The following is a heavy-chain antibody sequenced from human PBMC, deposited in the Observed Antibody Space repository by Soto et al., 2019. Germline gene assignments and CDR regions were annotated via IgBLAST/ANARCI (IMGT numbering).Heavy chain of an antibody. Sequence: AETLSLTCTVSGGSISSYYWSWIRQPPGKGLEWIGYIYYSGSTNYNPSLKSRVTISVETSKNQFSLKLSSVTAADTAVYFCARARPPDYYGSSGYYFSYWGQGTLVTVSS. V-gene: IGHV4-59*01. CDR3: ARARPPDYYGSSGYYFSY. CDR2: IYYSGST. D-gene: IGHD3-22*01. J-gene: IGHJ4*02. CDR1: GGSISSYY.